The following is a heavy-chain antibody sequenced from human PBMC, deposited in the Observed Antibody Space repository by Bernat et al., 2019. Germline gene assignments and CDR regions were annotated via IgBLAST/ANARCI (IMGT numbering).Heavy chain of an antibody. CDR2: ISSSGSTI. J-gene: IGHJ4*02. Sequence: EVQLVESGGGLVQPGGSLRLSCAASGFTFSSYEMNWVRQAPGKGLGRVSYISSSGSTIYYADSVKGRFTISRDNAKNSLYLQMNSLRAEDTAVYYCARVGDDCSGGSCYSDYWGQGTLVTVSS. CDR3: ARVGDDCSGGSCYSDY. V-gene: IGHV3-48*03. CDR1: GFTFSSYE. D-gene: IGHD2-15*01.